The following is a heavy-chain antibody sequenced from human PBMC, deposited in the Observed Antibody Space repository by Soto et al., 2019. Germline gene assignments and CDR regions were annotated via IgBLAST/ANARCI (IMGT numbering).Heavy chain of an antibody. V-gene: IGHV1-2*02. CDR1: GYSFTGYY. D-gene: IGHD2-8*02. CDR3: ARGDYGTGGYPFPYFDY. J-gene: IGHJ4*02. Sequence: HEPLVQSGAEVKRPGASLKVSCKASGYSFTGYYIHWVRQAPGQGLERMGWINPDSGATNYAQNFQGRVTLTSDTSISTASMDLTSLTSDDTAVYYCARGDYGTGGYPFPYFDYWGQGTLVIVSS. CDR2: INPDSGAT.